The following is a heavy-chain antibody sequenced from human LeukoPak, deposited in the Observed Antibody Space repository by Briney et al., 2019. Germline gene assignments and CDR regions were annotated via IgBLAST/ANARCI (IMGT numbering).Heavy chain of an antibody. J-gene: IGHJ4*02. V-gene: IGHV3-30*18. CDR1: GFTFSSYG. CDR3: AKGAYYYGSGSYYNGPFDY. Sequence: GGSLRLFCAASGFTFSSYGMHWVRQAPGKGLEWVAVISYDGSNKYYADSVKGRFTISRDNSKNTLYLQMNSLRAEDTAVYYCAKGAYYYGSGSYYNGPFDYWGQGTLVTVSS. D-gene: IGHD3-10*01. CDR2: ISYDGSNK.